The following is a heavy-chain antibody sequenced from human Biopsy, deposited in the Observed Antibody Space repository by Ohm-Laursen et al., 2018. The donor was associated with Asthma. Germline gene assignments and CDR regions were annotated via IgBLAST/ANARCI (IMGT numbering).Heavy chain of an antibody. V-gene: IGHV1-24*01. CDR1: GYSLTDLS. CDR2: HDHEEGGT. Sequence: VASVKVSCNISGYSLTDLSMHWARQAPGQGLEWMGGHDHEEGGTVNAWRFQGRVTMTEDTSTDTAYMELSSLSSDDTAVYYCASDFPKDYVRYNFQFWGQGTLVTVSS. D-gene: IGHD4-17*01. J-gene: IGHJ4*02. CDR3: ASDFPKDYVRYNFQF.